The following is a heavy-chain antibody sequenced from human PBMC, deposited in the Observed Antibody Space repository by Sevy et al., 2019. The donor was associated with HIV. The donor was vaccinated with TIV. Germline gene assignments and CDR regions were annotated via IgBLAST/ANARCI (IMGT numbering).Heavy chain of an antibody. V-gene: IGHV3-11*01. Sequence: GGSLRLSCAASGFTFSDYYMSWIRQAPGKGLEWVSYISSSGSTIYYADSVKGRFTISRDNAKNSLYLQMNSLRAEDTAVYYCAREPRIAARLDWFDPWGQGTLVTVSS. D-gene: IGHD6-6*01. J-gene: IGHJ5*02. CDR1: GFTFSDYY. CDR2: ISSSGSTI. CDR3: AREPRIAARLDWFDP.